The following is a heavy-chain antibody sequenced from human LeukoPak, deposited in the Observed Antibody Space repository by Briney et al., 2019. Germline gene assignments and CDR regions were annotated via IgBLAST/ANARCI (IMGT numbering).Heavy chain of an antibody. Sequence: GGSLRLSCAASGFTFSSYAMHWVRQAPGKGLEWVAVISYDGSNKYYADSVKGRFTISRDNSKNTLYLQMNSLRAEDTAVYYCAKDREGVYGSGDFDYWGQGTLVTVSS. J-gene: IGHJ4*02. V-gene: IGHV3-30-3*01. D-gene: IGHD3-10*01. CDR3: AKDREGVYGSGDFDY. CDR2: ISYDGSNK. CDR1: GFTFSSYA.